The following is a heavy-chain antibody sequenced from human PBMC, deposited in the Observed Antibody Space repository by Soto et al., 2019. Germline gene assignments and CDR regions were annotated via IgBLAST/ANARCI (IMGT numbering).Heavy chain of an antibody. CDR1: GGSISSSNW. J-gene: IGHJ6*02. D-gene: IGHD3-22*01. V-gene: IGHV4-4*02. CDR2: IYHSGST. CDR3: ARVRFGHGYDYYYYYGMDV. Sequence: SETLSLTCAVAGGSISSSNWWSWVRQPPGKGLEWIGEIYHSGSTNYNPSLKSRVTISVDKSKNQFSLKLSSVTAADTAVYYCARVRFGHGYDYYYYYGMDVWGQGTTVT.